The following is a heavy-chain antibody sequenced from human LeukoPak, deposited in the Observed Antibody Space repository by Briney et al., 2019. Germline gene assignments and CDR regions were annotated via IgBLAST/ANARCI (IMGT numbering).Heavy chain of an antibody. CDR3: ARDYYDSSGYPLDY. CDR1: GLRFSVYA. CDR2: ISPYST. V-gene: IGHV3-23*01. J-gene: IGHJ4*02. D-gene: IGHD3-22*01. Sequence: GGSLRLSCAASGLRFSVYAMAWVRQAPGRGLEWVSGISPYSTFYADSVKGRFTVSRDNSKNTLYLQMNSLRAEDTAVYYCARDYYDSSGYPLDYWGQGTLVTVSS.